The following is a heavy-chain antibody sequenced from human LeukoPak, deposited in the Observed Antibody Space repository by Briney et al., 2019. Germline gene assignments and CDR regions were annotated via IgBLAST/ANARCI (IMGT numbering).Heavy chain of an antibody. CDR1: GFTFSNYW. J-gene: IGHJ4*02. D-gene: IGHD3-10*02. CDR3: ARDPYVSNFDY. V-gene: IGHV3-7*03. CDR2: IKEDGSET. Sequence: GGSLRLSYAASGFTFSNYWMSWVRQAPGKGPEWMGNIKEDGSETYYVDSVKGRFTISRDNAQNSLYLHMHSLRVEDTAVYYCARDPYVSNFDYWGQGTLVTVSS.